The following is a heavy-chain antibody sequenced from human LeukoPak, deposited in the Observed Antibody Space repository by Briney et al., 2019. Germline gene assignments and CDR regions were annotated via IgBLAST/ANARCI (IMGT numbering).Heavy chain of an antibody. Sequence: GGSLRLSCAASGFTFSSYGMHWVRQAPGKGLEWVAFIRYDGSNKYYADSVKGRFTISRDNSKNTLYLQLNSLRAEDTAVYYCARSSNTYYDILTGYSYGMDVWGQGTTVTVSS. CDR1: GFTFSSYG. CDR2: IRYDGSNK. J-gene: IGHJ6*02. D-gene: IGHD3-9*01. V-gene: IGHV3-30*02. CDR3: ARSSNTYYDILTGYSYGMDV.